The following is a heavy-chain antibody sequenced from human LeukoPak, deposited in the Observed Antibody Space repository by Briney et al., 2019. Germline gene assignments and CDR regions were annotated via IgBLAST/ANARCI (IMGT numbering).Heavy chain of an antibody. CDR1: GFTFSTYN. D-gene: IGHD3-22*01. Sequence: GGSLRLSCAASGFTFSTYNMNWVRQAPGKGLELVSSITTSGTYIYYADSVKGRFTISRDNAKNSLYLQMNSLRAEDTAVYYCARPFYYDNNGGEGMDVWGQGTTVTVSS. V-gene: IGHV3-21*06. CDR3: ARPFYYDNNGGEGMDV. CDR2: ITTSGTYI. J-gene: IGHJ6*02.